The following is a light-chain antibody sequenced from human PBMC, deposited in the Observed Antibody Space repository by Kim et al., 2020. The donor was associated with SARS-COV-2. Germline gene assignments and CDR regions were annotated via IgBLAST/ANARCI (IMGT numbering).Light chain of an antibody. J-gene: IGKJ5*01. CDR1: QGIDHN. CDR2: IAS. V-gene: IGKV1-9*01. Sequence: SASGGDRVPLTCRASQGIDHNLAWYQQKPGKAPKLLIYIASALQSGVPTRFSGSGSGTNFSLTIRSLQPEDFATYYCQQGHSYPLTLGQGTRLEIK. CDR3: QQGHSYPLT.